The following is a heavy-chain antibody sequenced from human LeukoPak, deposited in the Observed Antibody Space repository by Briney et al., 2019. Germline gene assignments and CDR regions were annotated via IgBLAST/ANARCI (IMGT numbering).Heavy chain of an antibody. J-gene: IGHJ5*02. D-gene: IGHD6-13*01. CDR2: ITSSSSYK. CDR1: GFTFTDYS. Sequence: GGSLRLSCAASGFTFTDYSMSWVRHAPGKGLEWVSSITSSSSYKYYADSVKGRFTISRDNAKNSLYLQMNSLRAEDTAVYYCARGIATGIDFFDPWGQGTLVTVSS. CDR3: ARGIATGIDFFDP. V-gene: IGHV3-21*01.